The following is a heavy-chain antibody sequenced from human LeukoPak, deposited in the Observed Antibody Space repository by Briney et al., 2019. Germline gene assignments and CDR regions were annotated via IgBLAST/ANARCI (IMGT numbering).Heavy chain of an antibody. CDR1: GGSISSYY. CDR3: ARHSPTTVAYYFDH. D-gene: IGHD4-17*01. Sequence: SETLSLTCTVSGGSISSYYWSWIRQPPGKGLEWIGYIYYSGSTNYNPSLKSRVTISVDTSKNQFSLKLSSVTAADTAVYYCARHSPTTVAYYFDHWGQGTLVTVSS. CDR2: IYYSGST. J-gene: IGHJ4*02. V-gene: IGHV4-59*08.